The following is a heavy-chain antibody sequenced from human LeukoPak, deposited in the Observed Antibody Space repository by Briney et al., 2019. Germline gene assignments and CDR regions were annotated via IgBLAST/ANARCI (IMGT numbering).Heavy chain of an antibody. Sequence: RGVSLRLSCAASGFTFSSYAMSWVRQAPGKGLEWISAISGSGGSTYYADSVKGRFTISRDNSKNTLYPQMNSLRAEDTAVYYCASSLRYYFDYWGQGTLVTVSS. J-gene: IGHJ4*02. CDR2: ISGSGGST. CDR3: ASSLRYYFDY. CDR1: GFTFSSYA. V-gene: IGHV3-23*01.